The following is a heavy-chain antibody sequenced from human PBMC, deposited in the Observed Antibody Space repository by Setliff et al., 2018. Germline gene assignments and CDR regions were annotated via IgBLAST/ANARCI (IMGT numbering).Heavy chain of an antibody. Sequence: ASVKVSCKASGYSFSSNAFHWVRQAPGQTLEWMGWIHAGSSNTLYSQRFQDRITISRDTSATTVHMELSSLRSDDTTVYYCARMSTSGPHYDYWGQGTLVTVSS. CDR2: IHAGSSNT. D-gene: IGHD2-8*02. J-gene: IGHJ4*02. V-gene: IGHV1-3*01. CDR3: ARMSTSGPHYDY. CDR1: GYSFSSNA.